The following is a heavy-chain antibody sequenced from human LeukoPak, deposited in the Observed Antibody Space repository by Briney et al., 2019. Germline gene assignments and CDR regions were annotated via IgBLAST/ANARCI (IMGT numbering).Heavy chain of an antibody. Sequence: TSETLSLTCTVSGGSISSYYWSWIRQPPGKGLEWIGYIYYSGSTNYNPSLKSRVTISVDTSKNQFSLKLSSVTAADTAVYYCARGGYSGYEIDYWGQGTLVTVSS. CDR1: GGSISSYY. V-gene: IGHV4-59*01. CDR3: ARGGYSGYEIDY. J-gene: IGHJ4*02. D-gene: IGHD5-12*01. CDR2: IYYSGST.